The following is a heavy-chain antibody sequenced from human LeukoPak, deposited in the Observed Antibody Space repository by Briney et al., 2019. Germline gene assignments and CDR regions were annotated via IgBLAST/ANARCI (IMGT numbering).Heavy chain of an antibody. V-gene: IGHV3-30-3*01. CDR1: GFTFSSYA. Sequence: GGSLRLSCAASGFTFSSYAMHWVRQAPGKGLEWVAVISYDGSNKYYADSVKGRFTISRGNSKNTLYLRMNSLRAEDTAVYYCARDSYSGSYLFNYWGQGTLVTVSS. J-gene: IGHJ4*02. D-gene: IGHD1-26*01. CDR3: ARDSYSGSYLFNY. CDR2: ISYDGSNK.